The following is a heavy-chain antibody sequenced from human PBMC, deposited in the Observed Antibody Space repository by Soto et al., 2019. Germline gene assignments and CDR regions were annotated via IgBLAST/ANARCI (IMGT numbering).Heavy chain of an antibody. D-gene: IGHD4-4*01. CDR3: ARGGVYSFFDY. CDR1: GFTFSDYS. CDR2: ISSSSSYT. V-gene: IGHV3-11*05. J-gene: IGHJ4*02. Sequence: QVQLVESEGGLVKPGGSLRLSCAASGFTFSDYSMSWIRQAPGKGLEWLSYISSSSSYTNYADSVKGRFTISRDNAKKSLYLQMSSLRAEDTAVYFCARGGVYSFFDYWGQGTLVTVSS.